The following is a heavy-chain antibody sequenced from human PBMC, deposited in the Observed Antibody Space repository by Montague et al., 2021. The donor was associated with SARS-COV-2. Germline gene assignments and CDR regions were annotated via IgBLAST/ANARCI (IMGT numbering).Heavy chain of an antibody. J-gene: IGHJ4*02. Sequence: SLRLSCAASGFTFSNYWMNWARQAPGKGLEWVASIKPDVSGQNYVDSVKGRFTISRDNAKKSLYLQMNSLRVDDTAVYYCARSLFSSGSFWGQGTLVTVSS. CDR1: GFTFSNYW. CDR2: IKPDVSGQ. CDR3: ARSLFSSGSF. V-gene: IGHV3-7*01. D-gene: IGHD3-10*01.